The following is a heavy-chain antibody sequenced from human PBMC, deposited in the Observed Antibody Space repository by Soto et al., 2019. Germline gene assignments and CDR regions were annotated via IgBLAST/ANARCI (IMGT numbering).Heavy chain of an antibody. J-gene: IGHJ4*02. Sequence: SETLSLTCAVYGGSFSGYYWSWIRQPPGKGLEWIGEINHSGSTNYNPSLKSRVTISVDTSKNQFSLKLGSVTAADTAVYYCARKKAVAGGPYFDYWGQGTLVTVSS. D-gene: IGHD6-19*01. CDR3: ARKKAVAGGPYFDY. CDR1: GGSFSGYY. CDR2: INHSGST. V-gene: IGHV4-34*01.